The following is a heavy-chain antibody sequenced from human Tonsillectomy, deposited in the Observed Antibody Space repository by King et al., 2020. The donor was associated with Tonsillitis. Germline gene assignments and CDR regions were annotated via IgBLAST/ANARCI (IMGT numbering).Heavy chain of an antibody. Sequence: VQLQQWGAGLLKPSETLPLTCAVYGGSFSGYYWSWIRQPPGKGLEWIGEINHSGSTNYNPSLKSRVTISVDTSKNQFSLKLSSVTAADTAVYYCARGITTVTTPFDYWGQGTLVTVSS. D-gene: IGHD4-17*01. CDR2: INHSGST. CDR1: GGSFSGYY. V-gene: IGHV4-34*01. CDR3: ARGITTVTTPFDY. J-gene: IGHJ4*02.